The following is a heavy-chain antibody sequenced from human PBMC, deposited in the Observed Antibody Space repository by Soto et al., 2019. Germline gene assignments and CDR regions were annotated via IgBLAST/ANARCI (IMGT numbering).Heavy chain of an antibody. CDR1: GFTFSSYA. Sequence: GGSLRLSCAASGFTFSSYAMSWVRQAPGKGLEWVSAISGSGGSTYYADSVKGRFTISRDNSKNTLYLQMNSLRAEDTAVYYCAKDTDNGYYDFWSGYLSTPRKNPWYYFDYWGQGTLVTVSS. V-gene: IGHV3-23*01. D-gene: IGHD3-3*01. CDR3: AKDTDNGYYDFWSGYLSTPRKNPWYYFDY. CDR2: ISGSGGST. J-gene: IGHJ4*02.